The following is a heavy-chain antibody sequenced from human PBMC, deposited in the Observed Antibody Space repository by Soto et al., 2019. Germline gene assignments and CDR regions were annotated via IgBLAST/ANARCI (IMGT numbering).Heavy chain of an antibody. V-gene: IGHV3-53*01. CDR2: IYRGGNT. Sequence: GGSLRLSCAASGLTVSTNYMTWVRQAPGKGLEWVSVIYRGGNTYHADSVQGRFSISRDNSKNTVDLQMNNLRAKDTAMYYCASVGYCSTTTCPPAWGQGTLVTVSS. J-gene: IGHJ4*02. D-gene: IGHD2-2*01. CDR1: GLTVSTNY. CDR3: ASVGYCSTTTCPPA.